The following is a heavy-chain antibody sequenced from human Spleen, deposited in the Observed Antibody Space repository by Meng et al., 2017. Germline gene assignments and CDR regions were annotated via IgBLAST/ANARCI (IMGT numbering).Heavy chain of an antibody. D-gene: IGHD1-26*01. Sequence: QVELWRSGAEGKKPGALLKVSGKASGYTFTSYYMHWVRQAPGQGLEWMGIINPSGGSTSYAQKFQGRVTMTRDTSTSTVYMELSSLRSEDTAVYYCARDQVGAFDYWGQGTLVTVSS. J-gene: IGHJ4*02. V-gene: IGHV1-46*01. CDR1: GYTFTSYY. CDR3: ARDQVGAFDY. CDR2: INPSGGST.